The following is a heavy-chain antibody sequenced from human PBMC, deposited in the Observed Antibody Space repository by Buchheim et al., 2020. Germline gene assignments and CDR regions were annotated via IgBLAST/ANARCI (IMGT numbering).Heavy chain of an antibody. Sequence: QVQLVQSGAEVKKPGSSVKVSCKAPGGTFSKYGISWVRQAPGQGLGWMGGIIPFFRTANYAQQFQGRVTITADESTRTAYMEVSSLRAEDTAVYYCAKSLNYYDSSGYLSHYYYMDVWGKGTT. CDR1: GGTFSKYG. CDR3: AKSLNYYDSSGYLSHYYYMDV. J-gene: IGHJ6*03. CDR2: IIPFFRTA. V-gene: IGHV1-69*01. D-gene: IGHD3-22*01.